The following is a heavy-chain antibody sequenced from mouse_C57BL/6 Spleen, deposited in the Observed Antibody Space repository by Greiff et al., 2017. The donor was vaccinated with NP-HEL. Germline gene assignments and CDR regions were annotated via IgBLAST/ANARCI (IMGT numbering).Heavy chain of an antibody. V-gene: IGHV2-2*01. Sequence: VKLMESGPGLVQPSQSLSITCTVSGFSLTSYGVHWVRQSPGKGLEWLGVIWSGGSTDYNAAFISRLSISKDKSKSQVFFKMNSLQADDTAIYYCARKGDGYYFDYWGQGTTLTVSS. CDR3: ARKGDGYYFDY. CDR1: GFSLTSYG. J-gene: IGHJ2*01. CDR2: IWSGGST. D-gene: IGHD2-3*01.